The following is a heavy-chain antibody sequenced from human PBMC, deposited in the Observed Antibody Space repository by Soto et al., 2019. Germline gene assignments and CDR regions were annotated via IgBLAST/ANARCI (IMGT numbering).Heavy chain of an antibody. J-gene: IGHJ3*02. D-gene: IGHD2-15*01. CDR2: LSQSGNTI. CDR3: ARSIGGNEADAFDM. CDR1: GFTFGDYE. Sequence: QVQLVESGGGLVQPGGSLRLSCSASGFTFGDYEMSWIRQAAGKGPEGASFLSQSGNTIYYADSVKGRFSISRDNAEKSLYLQMERLRVEDTATYLCARSIGGNEADAFDMWGQGTMVTVSA. V-gene: IGHV3-11*01.